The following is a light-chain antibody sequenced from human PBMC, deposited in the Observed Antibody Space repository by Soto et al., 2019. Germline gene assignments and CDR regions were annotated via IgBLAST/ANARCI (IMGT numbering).Light chain of an antibody. J-gene: IGLJ1*01. CDR3: LLYYGGVYV. V-gene: IGLV7-43*01. CDR2: STT. Sequence: AVVTQEPSLPVFPGGRVTLTCTSSTGAVTSDNYPNWFQLKPGQAPKSVIYSTTKKHSWTPARFSGSLLGGKAALTLSDVQPEDEAEYCCLLYYGGVYVFGSGTKVTVL. CDR1: TGAVTSDNY.